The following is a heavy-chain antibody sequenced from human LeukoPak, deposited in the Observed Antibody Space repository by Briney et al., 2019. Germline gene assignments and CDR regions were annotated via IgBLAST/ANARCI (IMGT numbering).Heavy chain of an antibody. CDR1: GGSISSGSYY. J-gene: IGHJ5*02. D-gene: IGHD3-9*01. V-gene: IGHV4-61*02. Sequence: SQTLSLICTVSGGSISSGSYYWSWIRQPAGKGLEWIGRIYTSGSTNYNPSLKSRVTISVDTSKNQFSLKLSSVTAADTAVYYCARERYKGSGSLVDPWGQGTLVTVSS. CDR3: ARERYKGSGSLVDP. CDR2: IYTSGST.